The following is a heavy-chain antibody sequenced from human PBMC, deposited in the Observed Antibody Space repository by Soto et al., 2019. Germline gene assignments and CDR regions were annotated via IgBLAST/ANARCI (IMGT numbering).Heavy chain of an antibody. Sequence: SLRLSCAASGFTFSSYWMHWVRQAPGKGLVWVSRINSDGSSTSYADSVKGRFTISRDNAENTLYLQMNSLRAEDTAVYYCARDIVVVPAAGTPISMDVWGQGTTVTV. CDR1: GFTFSSYW. CDR3: ARDIVVVPAAGTPISMDV. D-gene: IGHD2-2*01. J-gene: IGHJ6*02. CDR2: INSDGSST. V-gene: IGHV3-74*01.